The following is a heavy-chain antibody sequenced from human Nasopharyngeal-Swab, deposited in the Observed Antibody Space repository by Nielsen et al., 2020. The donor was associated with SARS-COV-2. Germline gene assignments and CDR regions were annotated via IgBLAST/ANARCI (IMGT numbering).Heavy chain of an antibody. Sequence: GGSLRLSCAASGFTSDDYAMHWVRQAPGKGLEWVSGISWNSGSIGYADSVKGRFTISRDNAKNSLYLQMNSLRAEDTALYYCARANSGWYYFDYWGQGTLVTVSS. V-gene: IGHV3-9*02. CDR1: GFTSDDYA. J-gene: IGHJ4*02. CDR3: ARANSGWYYFDY. D-gene: IGHD6-19*01. CDR2: ISWNSGSI.